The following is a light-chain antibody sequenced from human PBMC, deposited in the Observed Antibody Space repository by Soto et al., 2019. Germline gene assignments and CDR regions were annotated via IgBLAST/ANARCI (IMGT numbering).Light chain of an antibody. CDR2: ENN. Sequence: QSVLTQPPSVSAAPEQKVTISCSGGSSNLGINFVSWYQQFPGGVPKLLIYENNKRPSGIPDRFSGAKSGTSATLDITGLQAGDEADYDCATWDGSLSVGVFGGGTKLTVL. CDR3: ATWDGSLSVGV. CDR1: SSNLGINF. V-gene: IGLV1-51*02. J-gene: IGLJ1*01.